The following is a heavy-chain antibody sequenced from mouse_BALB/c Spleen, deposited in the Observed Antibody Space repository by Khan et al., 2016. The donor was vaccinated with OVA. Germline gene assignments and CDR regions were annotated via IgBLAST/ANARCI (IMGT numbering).Heavy chain of an antibody. V-gene: IGHV1-9*01. Sequence: QVQLKESGAELMKPGASVKISCKATGYTFSTYWMDWVKQRPGHGLEWIGEILPGSGSTKYNEKFKGKTTFTPDTSSNTAYMQLTSLTSEDPAVYYWAREEASYDGYYHFSWFADWGQGTLVTVSA. J-gene: IGHJ3*01. CDR3: AREEASYDGYYHFSWFAD. CDR2: ILPGSGST. D-gene: IGHD2-3*01. CDR1: GYTFSTYW.